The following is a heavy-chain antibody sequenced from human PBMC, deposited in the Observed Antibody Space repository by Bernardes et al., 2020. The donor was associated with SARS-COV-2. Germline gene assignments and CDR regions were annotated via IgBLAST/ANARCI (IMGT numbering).Heavy chain of an antibody. J-gene: IGHJ4*02. CDR1: GFTVSNNY. Sequence: GSLRLSCAASGFTVSNNYMSWVRQAPGKGLEWVSVIYSGGSTYYADSVKGRFTISRDNSKNTVYLQMNSLRAEDTAVYYCAGGTGVVAGPCRYWGQGTLVTVSS. CDR2: IYSGGST. CDR3: AGGTGVVAGPCRY. V-gene: IGHV3-53*01. D-gene: IGHD6-19*01.